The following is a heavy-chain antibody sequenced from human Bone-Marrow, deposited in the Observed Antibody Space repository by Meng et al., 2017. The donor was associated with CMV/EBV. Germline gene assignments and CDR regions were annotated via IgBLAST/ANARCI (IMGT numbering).Heavy chain of an antibody. D-gene: IGHD2-2*01. CDR2: VIPILSIA. V-gene: IGHV1-69*02. CDR3: ARGYCSSTSCPREFDP. Sequence: GTFSSYTISWVRQAPGQGLEWMRRVIPILSIANYAQKFQGRVTITADKSTSTAYMELSSLRSEDTAVYYCARGYCSSTSCPREFDPWGQGTLVTVSS. J-gene: IGHJ5*02. CDR1: GTFSSYT.